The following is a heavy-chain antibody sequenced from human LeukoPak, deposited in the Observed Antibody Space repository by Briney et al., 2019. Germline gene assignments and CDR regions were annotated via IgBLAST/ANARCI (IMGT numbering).Heavy chain of an antibody. J-gene: IGHJ4*02. CDR1: GFPFGVYA. CDR2: VRSKAYGGTT. D-gene: IGHD1-14*01. CDR3: TREKATTTGNDY. V-gene: IGHV3-49*04. Sequence: GGPLRLSCTASGFPFGVYAMSWVRQAPGKGLEWVGFVRSKAYGGTTEYAASVKGRFTISRDDSRSIAYLQMNSLQTEDTALYYCTREKATTTGNDYWGQGTLVTVSS.